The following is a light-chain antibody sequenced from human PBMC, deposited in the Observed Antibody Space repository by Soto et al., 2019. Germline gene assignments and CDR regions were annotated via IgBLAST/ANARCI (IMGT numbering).Light chain of an antibody. J-gene: IGLJ3*02. CDR2: EVN. Sequence: QSALTQPASVSGSPGQSITISCTGTSSDVGGYNYVSWYQLHPGKAPKLIIYEVNNRPSGVSDRFSGSKSGNTASLTVSGLQAEDEADYYCASYTSSTTQVFGGGTKLTVL. CDR3: ASYTSSTTQV. V-gene: IGLV2-14*01. CDR1: SSDVGGYNY.